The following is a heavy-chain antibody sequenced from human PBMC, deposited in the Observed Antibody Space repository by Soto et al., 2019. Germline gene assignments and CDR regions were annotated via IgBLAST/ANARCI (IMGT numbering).Heavy chain of an antibody. CDR1: GFTFSSYW. D-gene: IGHD3-10*01. CDR2: IKQDGSEK. J-gene: IGHJ6*02. CDR3: VRDVYGSGSYYPYYYYGMDV. Sequence: GGSLRLSCAASGFTFSSYWMSWVRQAPGKGLEWVANIKQDGSEKYYVDSVKGRFTISRDNAKNSLYLQMNSLRAEDTAVYYCVRDVYGSGSYYPYYYYGMDVWGQGTTVTVSS. V-gene: IGHV3-7*01.